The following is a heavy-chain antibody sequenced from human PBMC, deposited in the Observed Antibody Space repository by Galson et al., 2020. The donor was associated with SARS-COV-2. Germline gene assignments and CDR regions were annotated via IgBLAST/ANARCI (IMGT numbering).Heavy chain of an antibody. CDR1: GGSISSGDYY. V-gene: IGHV4-30-4*01. CDR3: AREGRSIAAAAGGAGWYFDL. D-gene: IGHD6-13*01. J-gene: IGHJ2*01. CDR2: IYYTGST. Sequence: SETLSLTCTVSGGSISSGDYYWSWIRQPPGKGLEWIGYIYYTGSTYYNPSLKSRVTISVDTSKNQFSLKLSSVTAADTAVYYCAREGRSIAAAAGGAGWYFDLWGRGTLVTVSS.